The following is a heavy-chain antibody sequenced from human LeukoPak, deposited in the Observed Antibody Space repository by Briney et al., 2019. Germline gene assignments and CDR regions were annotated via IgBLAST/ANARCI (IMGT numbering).Heavy chain of an antibody. J-gene: IGHJ3*01. D-gene: IGHD1-1*01. CDR3: VQEGPRGLAFDV. V-gene: IGHV3-21*04. Sequence: GGSLRLSCAASGFTFSSYSMNWVRQAPGKGLEWVSSISSSSSYIYYADSVKGRFTISRDNAKNSLYLQMNSLRAEDSALYYCVQEGPRGLAFDVWGQGTRVTVSS. CDR1: GFTFSSYS. CDR2: ISSSSSYI.